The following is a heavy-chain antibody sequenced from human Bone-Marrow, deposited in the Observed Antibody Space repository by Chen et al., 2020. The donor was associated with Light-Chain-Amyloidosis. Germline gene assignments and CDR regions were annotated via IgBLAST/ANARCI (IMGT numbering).Heavy chain of an antibody. Sequence: QVQLQESGPGLVKPSETLSLTCTVSGDSVSSVNYYWSWIRQPQGKGLEWIGYIYDSGSTNYNPSLKSRVTISVDTSKNQFSLKLYSVTAADTAVYYCATVASSGWFGATFDYWGQGTLFIVSS. J-gene: IGHJ4*02. CDR3: ATVASSGWFGATFDY. CDR2: IYDSGST. D-gene: IGHD6-19*01. V-gene: IGHV4-61*01. CDR1: GDSVSSVNYY.